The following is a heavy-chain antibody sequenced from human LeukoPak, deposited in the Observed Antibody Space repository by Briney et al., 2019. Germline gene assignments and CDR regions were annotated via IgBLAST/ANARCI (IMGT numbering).Heavy chain of an antibody. CDR3: TRGPPYSSGRSPFDY. V-gene: IGHV3-11*01. D-gene: IGHD6-19*01. CDR2: ISSSGSTI. J-gene: IGHJ4*02. CDR1: GFTFSDYY. Sequence: GGSLRLSCAASGFTFSDYYMSWIRQAPGKGLEWVSYISSSGSTIYYADSVKGRFTISRDNAKNSLYLQVNSLRAEDTAVYYCTRGPPYSSGRSPFDYWGQGTLVTVSS.